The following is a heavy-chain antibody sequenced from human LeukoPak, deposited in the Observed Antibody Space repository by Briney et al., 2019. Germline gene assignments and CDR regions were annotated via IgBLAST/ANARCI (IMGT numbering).Heavy chain of an antibody. D-gene: IGHD3-22*01. CDR2: ISSSSSHT. Sequence: GGSLRLSCAASGFTFSDYYMSWIRQAPGKGLEWVSYISSSSSHTNYADSVKGRFTISRDNAKNSLYLQMNSLRAEDTAVYYCARESPSGRAYYSDSSGYYYFDYWGQGTLVTVSS. J-gene: IGHJ4*02. V-gene: IGHV3-11*05. CDR1: GFTFSDYY. CDR3: ARESPSGRAYYSDSSGYYYFDY.